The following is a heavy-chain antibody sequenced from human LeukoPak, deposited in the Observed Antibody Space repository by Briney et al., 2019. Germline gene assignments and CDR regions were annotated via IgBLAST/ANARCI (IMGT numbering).Heavy chain of an antibody. CDR1: GYTFTSYG. J-gene: IGHJ4*02. Sequence: ASVKVSCKASGYTFTSYGISWVRQAPGQGLEWMGWISGYNGNTNYAQKLQGRVTMTTDTSTSTAYMELRSLRSDDTAVYYCARDKPYYYDSSGYYSRGGFDYWGQGTLVTVSS. D-gene: IGHD3-22*01. CDR3: ARDKPYYYDSSGYYSRGGFDY. V-gene: IGHV1-18*01. CDR2: ISGYNGNT.